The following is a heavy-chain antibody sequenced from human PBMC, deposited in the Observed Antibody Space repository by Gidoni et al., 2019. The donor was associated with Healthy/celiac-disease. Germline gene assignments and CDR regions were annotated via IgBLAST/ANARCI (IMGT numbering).Heavy chain of an antibody. CDR3: ARDRLSGSYYTFDI. CDR2: ISSSSSYI. CDR1: GSTFSSYS. Sequence: EVQLVESGGGLVKPGGSLRLSCAASGSTFSSYSMNWVRQAPGKGLEWVSTISSSSSYIYYADSVKGRFTISRDNAKNPLYLQMNSLRAEDTAVYYCARDRLSGSYYTFDIWGQGTMVTVSS. J-gene: IGHJ3*02. D-gene: IGHD1-26*01. V-gene: IGHV3-21*01.